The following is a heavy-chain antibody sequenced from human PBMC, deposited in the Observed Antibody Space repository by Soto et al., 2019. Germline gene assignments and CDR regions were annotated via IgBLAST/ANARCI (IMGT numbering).Heavy chain of an antibody. Sequence: PGEALNISCKGSGYSFTSYFISWVRQMPGKGLEWMGRIDPSDSYPNYSPSFQGHVTISADKSISTAYLQWSSLKASDTAMYYCASLYCSGGSCYSDYYYGMDVWGQGTTVTVSS. V-gene: IGHV5-10-1*01. D-gene: IGHD2-15*01. CDR2: IDPSDSYP. CDR1: GYSFTSYF. CDR3: ASLYCSGGSCYSDYYYGMDV. J-gene: IGHJ6*02.